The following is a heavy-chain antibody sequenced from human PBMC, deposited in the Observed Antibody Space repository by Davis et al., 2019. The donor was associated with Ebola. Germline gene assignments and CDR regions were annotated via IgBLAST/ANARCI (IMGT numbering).Heavy chain of an antibody. V-gene: IGHV3-72*01. CDR3: AKTTPYRNSYYFDY. Sequence: GESLKISCAASGFMFSDHYMDWVRQAPGKGLEWVGRSRDKSNGYTTEYAASVKGRFTISRDESNNSLFLQMNSLRTDDTAVYYCAKTTPYRNSYYFDYWGRGTLVTVSS. J-gene: IGHJ4*02. D-gene: IGHD4-11*01. CDR1: GFMFSDHY. CDR2: SRDKSNGYTT.